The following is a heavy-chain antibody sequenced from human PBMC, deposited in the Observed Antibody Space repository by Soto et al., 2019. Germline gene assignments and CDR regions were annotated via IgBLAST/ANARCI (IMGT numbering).Heavy chain of an antibody. CDR1: GYTFTSYD. V-gene: IGHV1-8*01. Sequence: QVQLVQSGAEVKKPGASVKVSCKASGYTFTSYDINWVRQATGQGLEWMGWMNPNSGNTGYAPKFQRRVTMTMNTSISTAYMALSSLRSEDTAVYYCARENTSYGMDVWGQGTTVTVSS. CDR3: ARENTSYGMDV. CDR2: MNPNSGNT. J-gene: IGHJ6*02.